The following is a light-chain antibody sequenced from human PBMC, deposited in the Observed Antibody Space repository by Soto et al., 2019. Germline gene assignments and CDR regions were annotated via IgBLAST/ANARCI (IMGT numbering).Light chain of an antibody. Sequence: DIQMTQSPSSLSASVGDRVTITCRASQSISSYLNWYQQKPGKAPKLLTYAASSLQSGVPSRFSGSGSGTDFTLTISSLQPEDFATYYCQQSYSTPDFGGGTKVDIK. CDR2: AAS. CDR3: QQSYSTPD. V-gene: IGKV1-39*01. CDR1: QSISSY. J-gene: IGKJ4*01.